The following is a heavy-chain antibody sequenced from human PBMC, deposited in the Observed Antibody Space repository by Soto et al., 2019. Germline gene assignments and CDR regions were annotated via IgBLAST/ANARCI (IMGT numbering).Heavy chain of an antibody. CDR2: ISGSGGST. V-gene: IGHV3-23*01. CDR3: ARRDGYNSYHFEY. CDR1: GFTFSSYA. Sequence: GGSLRLSCAASGFTFSSYAMSWVRQAPGKGLEWVSAISGSGGSTYYADSVKGRFTISRDNSKNTLYLQMTNVDPMDTGTYYCARRDGYNSYHFEYWGQGALVTVSS. D-gene: IGHD1-1*01. J-gene: IGHJ4*02.